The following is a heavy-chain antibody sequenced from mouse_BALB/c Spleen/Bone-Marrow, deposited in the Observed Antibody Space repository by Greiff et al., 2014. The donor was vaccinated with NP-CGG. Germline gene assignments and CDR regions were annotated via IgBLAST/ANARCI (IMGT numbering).Heavy chain of an antibody. CDR3: ANYYYGSSLFVY. V-gene: IGHV14-3*02. Sequence: VQLQQPGAELVKPGASVKLSCTASGFNIKDTYMHWVKQRPEQGLEWIGRIDPANGNTKYDPKFQGKATITADTSSNTAYLQLSSLTSEDTAVYYCANYYYGSSLFVYWGQGTLVTVSA. D-gene: IGHD1-1*01. J-gene: IGHJ3*01. CDR1: GFNIKDTY. CDR2: IDPANGNT.